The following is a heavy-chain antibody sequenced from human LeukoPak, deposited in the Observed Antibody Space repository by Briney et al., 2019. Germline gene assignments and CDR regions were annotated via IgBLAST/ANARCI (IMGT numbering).Heavy chain of an antibody. CDR2: IYYSGNT. Sequence: SETLSLTCTVSGVSISSSNSYWGWIRQPPGKGLEWIGSIYYSGNTYYNASLKSQVSISIDTSKNQFSLKLTSVTAADTAVYYCARQTGSGLFILPGGQGTLVTVS. D-gene: IGHD3/OR15-3a*01. CDR3: ARQTGSGLFILP. J-gene: IGHJ4*02. CDR1: GVSISSSNSY. V-gene: IGHV4-39*01.